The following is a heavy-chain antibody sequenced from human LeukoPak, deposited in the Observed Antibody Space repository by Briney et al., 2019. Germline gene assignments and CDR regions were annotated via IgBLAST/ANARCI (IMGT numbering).Heavy chain of an antibody. Sequence: PGGSLRLSCAASGFTFSSYAMSWVRQAPGKGLEWVSAICGSGGSTYYADSVKGRFTISRDNSKNTLYLQMNSLRAEDTAVYYCAKPRRGYSYGSVDAFDIWGQGTMVTVSS. CDR2: ICGSGGST. CDR3: AKPRRGYSYGSVDAFDI. J-gene: IGHJ3*02. V-gene: IGHV3-23*01. CDR1: GFTFSSYA. D-gene: IGHD5-18*01.